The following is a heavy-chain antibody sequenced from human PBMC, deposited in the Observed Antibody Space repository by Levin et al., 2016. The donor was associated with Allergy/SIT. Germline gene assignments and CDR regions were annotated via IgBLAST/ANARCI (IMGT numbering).Heavy chain of an antibody. CDR3: VWVDWSSFSMFDH. V-gene: IGHV1-2*02. Sequence: ASVKVSCKTSGYTFSAYYIHWVRQAPGQGLEWLGWINLNNGGTNYAPKFQGRVTLTRDTSINTAYMDLSGLSSDDTAVYYCVWVDWSSFSMFDHWGQGTLVTVSS. CDR1: GYTFSAYY. J-gene: IGHJ4*02. D-gene: IGHD2/OR15-2a*01. CDR2: INLNNGGT.